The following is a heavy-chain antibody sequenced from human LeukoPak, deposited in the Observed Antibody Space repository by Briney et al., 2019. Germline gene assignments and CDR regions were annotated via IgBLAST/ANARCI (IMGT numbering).Heavy chain of an antibody. CDR1: GFSVSGKF. CDR3: ASGDRYLHPY. J-gene: IGHJ4*02. CDR2: IHYDGKI. Sequence: GGSLRLSCAASGFSVSGKFMSWVRQAPGKGLEWVSIIHYDGKIRYAGSVGGRFTIYRDDSENTLFLQMNSLRVDDTAVYFCASGDRYLHPYWGQGTLITVSS. D-gene: IGHD2-21*01. V-gene: IGHV3-53*01.